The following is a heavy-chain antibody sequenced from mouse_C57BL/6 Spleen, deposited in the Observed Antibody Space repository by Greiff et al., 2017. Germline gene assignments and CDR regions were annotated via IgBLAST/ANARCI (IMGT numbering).Heavy chain of an antibody. Sequence: DVKLVESGGGLVKPGGSLKLSCAASGFTFSDYGMHWVRQAPEKGLEWVAYISSGSSTIYYADTVKGRFTISRDNAKNTLFLQMTSLRSEDTAVYYCAGCYYGSHAMDYWGQGTSVTVSS. CDR3: AGCYYGSHAMDY. D-gene: IGHD1-1*01. CDR1: GFTFSDYG. CDR2: ISSGSSTI. J-gene: IGHJ4*01. V-gene: IGHV5-17*01.